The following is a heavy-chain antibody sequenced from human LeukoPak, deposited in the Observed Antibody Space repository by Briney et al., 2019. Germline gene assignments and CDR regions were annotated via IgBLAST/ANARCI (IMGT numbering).Heavy chain of an antibody. J-gene: IGHJ5*02. V-gene: IGHV1-69*13. CDR1: GYTFTSYG. CDR2: IIPISGKT. Sequence: SVKVSCKASGYTFTSYGISWVRQAPGHGLEWMGGIIPISGKTNYAQKFQGRVSITADESTSTVYMELSSLKSEDTAVYYCARGVLLVLIGDASPGWFDPWGQGTPVTVPS. CDR3: ARGVLLVLIGDASPGWFDP. D-gene: IGHD3-16*01.